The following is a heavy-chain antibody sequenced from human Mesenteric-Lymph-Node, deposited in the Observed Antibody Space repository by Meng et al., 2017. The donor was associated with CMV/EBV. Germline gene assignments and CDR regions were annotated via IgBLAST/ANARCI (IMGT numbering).Heavy chain of an antibody. Sequence: GGSLSSGDYPWTWIRQPPGKGLEWIGYISHSGNTYYNPSLKSRVTISLDRSKNQFSLSLSTVTAADTAVYYCARGDLYDSAGYYFDIWGQGTLVTVSS. V-gene: IGHV4-30-2*01. CDR1: GGSLSSGDYP. CDR3: ARGDLYDSAGYYFDI. CDR2: ISHSGNT. J-gene: IGHJ4*02. D-gene: IGHD3-22*01.